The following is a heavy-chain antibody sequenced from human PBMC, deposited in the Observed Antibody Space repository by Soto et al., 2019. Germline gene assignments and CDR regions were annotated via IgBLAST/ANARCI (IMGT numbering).Heavy chain of an antibody. V-gene: IGHV4-39*01. J-gene: IGHJ4*02. CDR2: IYYSGST. D-gene: IGHD3-10*01. CDR1: GGSFSSSSYY. CDR3: ARHWITMVRGVCHFDY. Sequence: PSETLSLTXTVSGGSFSSSSYYWGWIRQPPGKGLEWIGSIYYSGSTYYNPSLKSRVTMSVDPSKNQSSLKLISVTAADTAVYYCARHWITMVRGVCHFDYWGQGTLVTVSS.